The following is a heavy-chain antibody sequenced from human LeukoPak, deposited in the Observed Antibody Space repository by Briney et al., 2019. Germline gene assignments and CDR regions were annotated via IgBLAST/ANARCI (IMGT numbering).Heavy chain of an antibody. D-gene: IGHD4-23*01. CDR2: IKQDGSEK. V-gene: IGHV3-7*01. CDR3: AREDCGGNEWVFDY. Sequence: GGSLRLSCAASGFTFSSYLMSWVRQAPGKGLEWVANIKQDGSEKYYVDSVKGRFTISRDNAKNSLYLQMNSLRAEDTAVYYCAREDCGGNEWVFDYWGQGTLVTVSS. J-gene: IGHJ4*02. CDR1: GFTFSSYL.